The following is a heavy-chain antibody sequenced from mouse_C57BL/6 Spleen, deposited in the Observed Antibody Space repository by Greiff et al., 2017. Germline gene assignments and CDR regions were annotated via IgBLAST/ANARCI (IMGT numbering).Heavy chain of an antibody. J-gene: IGHJ4*01. CDR2: ISDDGSN. D-gene: IGHD1-1*01. Sequence: DVQLQESGPGLVKPSQSLSLTCSVTGYSITSGYYWNWIRQFPGNKLEWMGYISDDGSNNYNPSLKNRISITRDTSKNQFFLKLNSVTTEDTATYYCARDYYGPYAMDYWGQGTSVTVSS. CDR1: GYSITSGYY. CDR3: ARDYYGPYAMDY. V-gene: IGHV3-6*01.